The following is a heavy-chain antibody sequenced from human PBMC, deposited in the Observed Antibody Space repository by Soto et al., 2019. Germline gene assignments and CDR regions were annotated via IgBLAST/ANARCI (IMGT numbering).Heavy chain of an antibody. J-gene: IGHJ5*02. V-gene: IGHV4-34*01. Sequence: QVQLQQWGAGLLKPSETLSLTCAVYGGSFSGYYWSWIRQPPGQGLEWIGEINHSGSTNYNPSLKSRVTISVDTSKNQCSLKLSSVTAADTAVYYCARARGDDYGDYYGSWGQGTLVTVSS. CDR2: INHSGST. CDR1: GGSFSGYY. D-gene: IGHD4-17*01. CDR3: ARARGDDYGDYYGS.